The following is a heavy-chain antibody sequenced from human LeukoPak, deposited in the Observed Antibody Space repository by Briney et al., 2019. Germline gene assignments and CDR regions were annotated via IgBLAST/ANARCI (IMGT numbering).Heavy chain of an antibody. CDR1: GFTFSNYW. Sequence: GGSLRLSCAASGFTFSNYWMSWVRQAPGKGLEWVANIKEDGSEKHYVESVKGRFTNSRDSAKNSLYLQMNSLRAEDTAVYYCARNERWGQGTLVTVSS. J-gene: IGHJ4*02. CDR2: IKEDGSEK. V-gene: IGHV3-7*01. CDR3: ARNER.